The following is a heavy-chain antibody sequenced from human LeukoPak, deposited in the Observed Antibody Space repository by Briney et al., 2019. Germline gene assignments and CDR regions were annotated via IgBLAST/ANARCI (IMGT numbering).Heavy chain of an antibody. CDR2: IYYSGST. V-gene: IGHV4-39*01. CDR1: GGSISSSSYY. Sequence: PSETLSLTCTVSGGSISSSSYYWGWIRQPPGKGLEWIGSIYYSGSTYYNPSLKSRVTISVDTSKNQFSLKLSSVTAADTAVYYCARQQSQWPGRYFDYWGQGTLVTVSS. D-gene: IGHD6-19*01. CDR3: ARQQSQWPGRYFDY. J-gene: IGHJ4*02.